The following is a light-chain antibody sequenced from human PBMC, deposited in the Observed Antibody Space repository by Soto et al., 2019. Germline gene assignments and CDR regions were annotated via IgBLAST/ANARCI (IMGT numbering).Light chain of an antibody. Sequence: EIVLTQSPGTLSLSPGERATLSCRASQSVNSNFLAWYQQKPGQAPRLLISGASNRATGIPARFSGSGSGAEFTLTISSLQSEDFAVYYCQQYKDWPHTFGQGTKVDIK. CDR3: QQYKDWPHT. CDR1: QSVNSN. J-gene: IGKJ1*01. V-gene: IGKV3D-15*01. CDR2: GAS.